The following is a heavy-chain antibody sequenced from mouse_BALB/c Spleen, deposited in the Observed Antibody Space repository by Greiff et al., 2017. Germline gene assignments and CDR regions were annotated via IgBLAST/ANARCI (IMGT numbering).Heavy chain of an antibody. V-gene: IGHV1-55*01. CDR2: IYPGSGST. Sequence: VQLQQPGAELVKPGTSVKLSCKASGYNFTSYWINWVKLRPGQGLEWIGDIYPGSGSTNYNEKFKSKATLTVDTSSSTAYMQLSSLASEDSALYYCARGFTLRYYAMDDWGQGTSVTVSS. J-gene: IGHJ4*01. CDR3: ARGFTLRYYAMDD. D-gene: IGHD1-1*01. CDR1: GYNFTSYW.